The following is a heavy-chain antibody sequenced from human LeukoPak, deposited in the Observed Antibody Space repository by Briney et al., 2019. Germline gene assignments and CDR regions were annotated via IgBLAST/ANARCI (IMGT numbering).Heavy chain of an antibody. Sequence: GGSLRLSCAASGFTFDDYAMHWVRQPPGKGLEWVSLISGDGGDTYYADSVKGRFTISRDNSKSSLYLQMNSLRAEDTALYYCAKDQASFGFNGMDVWGQGTTVTVSS. J-gene: IGHJ6*02. CDR1: GFTFDDYA. D-gene: IGHD2-2*01. V-gene: IGHV3-43*02. CDR3: AKDQASFGFNGMDV. CDR2: ISGDGGDT.